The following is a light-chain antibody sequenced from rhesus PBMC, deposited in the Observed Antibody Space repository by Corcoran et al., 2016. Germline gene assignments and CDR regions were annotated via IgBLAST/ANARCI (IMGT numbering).Light chain of an antibody. J-gene: IGKJ4*01. Sequence: EIVMTQSPATLSLSPGERATLSCRASQSVSSNLAWYQEKPGQAPRLVISGASIRAPGIAGRFSGNGSGTDFTLTINSLEPEDVAVYYCLQHSNRPLTFGGGTKVELK. V-gene: IGKV3-24*01. CDR1: QSVSSN. CDR2: GAS. CDR3: LQHSNRPLT.